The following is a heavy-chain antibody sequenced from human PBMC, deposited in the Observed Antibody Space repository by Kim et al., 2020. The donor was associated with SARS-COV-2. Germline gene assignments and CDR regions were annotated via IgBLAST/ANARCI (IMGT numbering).Heavy chain of an antibody. CDR3: ARRTEAGGYFDF. D-gene: IGHD3-16*01. Sequence: TCYNPSLKSRVTLSVDTSRNQFSLKLASVTAADPAVYYCARRTEAGGYFDFWGQGSPVTVAS. J-gene: IGHJ4*02. CDR2: T. V-gene: IGHV4-39*01.